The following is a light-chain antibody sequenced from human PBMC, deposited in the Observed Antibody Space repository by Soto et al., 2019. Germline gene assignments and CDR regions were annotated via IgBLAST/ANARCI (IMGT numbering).Light chain of an antibody. CDR3: QQRTNWPLS. Sequence: EIVLTQSPATLSLSPGERATLSCRASQTISSYLAWYQQKPGQAPRLLIYDASNRAAGIPARFSGFGSGTDFTLTISSLEPEDVAIYYCQQRTNWPLSFGGGTIVEIK. CDR2: DAS. J-gene: IGKJ4*02. CDR1: QTISSY. V-gene: IGKV3-11*01.